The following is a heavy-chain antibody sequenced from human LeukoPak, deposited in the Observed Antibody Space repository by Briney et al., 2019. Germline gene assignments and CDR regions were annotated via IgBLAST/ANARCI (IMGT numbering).Heavy chain of an antibody. CDR2: IYYSGST. CDR1: GGSISSYY. Sequence: SETLSLTCTVSGGSISSYYWSWIRQRPGKGLEWIGYIYYSGSTNYNPPLKSRVTISVDTSKNQFSLKLSSVTAADTAVYYCARRLYGGNFDYWGQGTLVTVSS. V-gene: IGHV4-59*08. CDR3: ARRLYGGNFDY. J-gene: IGHJ4*02. D-gene: IGHD4-23*01.